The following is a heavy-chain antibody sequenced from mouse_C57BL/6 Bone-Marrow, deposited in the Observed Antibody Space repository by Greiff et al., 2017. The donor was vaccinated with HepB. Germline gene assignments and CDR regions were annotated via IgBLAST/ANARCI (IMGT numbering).Heavy chain of an antibody. CDR1: GYTFTSYW. V-gene: IGHV1-52*01. J-gene: IGHJ2*01. CDR3: ARSRGYDGFDY. CDR2: IDPSDSET. Sequence: QVQLQQPGAELVRPGSSVKLSCKASGYTFTSYWMHWVKQRPIQGLEWIGNIDPSDSETHYNQKFKDKATLTVDKSSSTAYMQLSSLTSEDSAVYYCARSRGYDGFDYWGQGTTLTVSS. D-gene: IGHD2-2*01.